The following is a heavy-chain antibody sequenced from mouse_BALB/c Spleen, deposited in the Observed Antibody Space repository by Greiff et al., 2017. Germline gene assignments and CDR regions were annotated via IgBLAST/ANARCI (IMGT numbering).Heavy chain of an antibody. V-gene: IGHV2-5-1*01. J-gene: IGHJ1*01. D-gene: IGHD2-3*01. Sequence: VQRVESGPSLVQPSQSLSITCTVSGFSLTSYGVHWVRQSPGKGLEWLGVIWRGGSTDYNAAFMSRLSITKDNSKSQVFFKMNSLQADDTAIYYCAKEGNYDGYYRYFDVWGAGTTVTVSS. CDR2: IWRGGST. CDR1: GFSLTSYG. CDR3: AKEGNYDGYYRYFDV.